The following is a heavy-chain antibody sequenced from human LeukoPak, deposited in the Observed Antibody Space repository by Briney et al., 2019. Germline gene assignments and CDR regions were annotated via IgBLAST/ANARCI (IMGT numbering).Heavy chain of an antibody. CDR2: ISSSSSHI. Sequence: GGSLRLSCAASGFTFSSYSMNWVRQAPGKGLEWVSSISSSSSHIYYADSVKGRFTISRDNAKNSLYLQMNSLRAEDTAVYYCARAYGSGSYYFDYWGQGTLVTVSS. J-gene: IGHJ4*02. CDR1: GFTFSSYS. D-gene: IGHD3-10*01. V-gene: IGHV3-21*01. CDR3: ARAYGSGSYYFDY.